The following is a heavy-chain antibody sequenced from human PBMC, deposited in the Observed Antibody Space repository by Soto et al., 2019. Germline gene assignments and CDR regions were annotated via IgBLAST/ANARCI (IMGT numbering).Heavy chain of an antibody. V-gene: IGHV4-39*01. CDR1: GGSISSSSYY. D-gene: IGHD3-10*01. J-gene: IGHJ4*02. Sequence: SGTLSLTCTVSGGSISSSSYYWGWIRQPPGKGLEWIGSIYYSGSTYYNPSLKSRVTISVDTSKNQFSLKLSSVTAADTAVYYCARRDMVRGTLDYWGQGTLVTVSS. CDR3: ARRDMVRGTLDY. CDR2: IYYSGST.